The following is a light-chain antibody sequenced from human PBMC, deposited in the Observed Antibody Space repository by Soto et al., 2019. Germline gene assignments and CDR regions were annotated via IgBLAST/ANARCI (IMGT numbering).Light chain of an antibody. CDR2: LGS. CDR1: QSLLHSNGYNY. V-gene: IGKV2-28*01. J-gene: IGKJ4*01. CDR3: MQALQTPLT. Sequence: DIVMTQSPLSLPVTRGEPASISCRSSQSLLHSNGYNYLDWYLQKPGQSPQLLIYLGSNRASGVPDRFSGSGSGTDFTLKISRVEAEDVGVYYCMQALQTPLTFGGGTKVDI.